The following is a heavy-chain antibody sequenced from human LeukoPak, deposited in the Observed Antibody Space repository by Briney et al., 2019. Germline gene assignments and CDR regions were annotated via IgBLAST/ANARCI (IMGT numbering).Heavy chain of an antibody. Sequence: TGGSLRLSCEASGFTFDDYAMHWVRQAPGKGLEWVSGLSWNSGSIGYADSVRGRFTISRDNAKNSLYLQMNSLRVEDTGVYYCALLAVASDFDYWGQGALVTVSS. CDR2: LSWNSGSI. V-gene: IGHV3-9*01. J-gene: IGHJ4*02. CDR1: GFTFDDYA. CDR3: ALLAVASDFDY. D-gene: IGHD6-19*01.